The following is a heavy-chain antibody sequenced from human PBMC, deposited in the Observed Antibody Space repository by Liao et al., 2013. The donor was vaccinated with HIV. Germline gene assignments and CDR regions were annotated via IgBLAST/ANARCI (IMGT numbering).Heavy chain of an antibody. CDR2: INHSGST. Sequence: QVQLQQWGAGLLKPSETLSLTCAVYGGSFSGYYWSWIRQPPGKGLEWIGEINHSGSTNYNPSLKSRVTISVDTSSNHVSLKLTSMTAADTAVYYCARVQWEPAPNWYSDLWGRGTLVIVSS. J-gene: IGHJ2*01. CDR3: ARVQWEPAPNWYSDL. D-gene: IGHD1-26*01. CDR1: GGSFSGYY. V-gene: IGHV4-34*01.